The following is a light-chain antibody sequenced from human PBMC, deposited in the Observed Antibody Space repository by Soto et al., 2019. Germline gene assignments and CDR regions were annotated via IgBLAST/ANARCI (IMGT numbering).Light chain of an antibody. CDR3: QQYGTSPFT. V-gene: IGKV3-20*01. CDR2: GAS. Sequence: EIVLTQSPGTLSLSPGERATLSCRASQSLYNSALAWYQQKPGQAPRLLIYGASSRATGVADRFSGSDSGTDFNLTISSLEPEDFAVYYCQQYGTSPFTFGLGTRVDIK. J-gene: IGKJ3*01. CDR1: QSLYNSA.